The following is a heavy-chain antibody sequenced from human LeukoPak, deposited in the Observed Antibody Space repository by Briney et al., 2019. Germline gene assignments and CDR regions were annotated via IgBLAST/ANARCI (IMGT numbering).Heavy chain of an antibody. CDR1: EFTFSSYE. V-gene: IGHV3-15*01. Sequence: GGSLRLSCAASEFTFSSYEMNWVRQAPGKGLEWVGRIKSKTDGGTTDYAAPVKGRFTISRDDSKNTLYLQMNSLKTEDTAVYYCTTGNPAYCGGDCYSDYWGQGTLVTVSS. CDR2: IKSKTDGGTT. CDR3: TTGNPAYCGGDCYSDY. D-gene: IGHD2-21*02. J-gene: IGHJ4*02.